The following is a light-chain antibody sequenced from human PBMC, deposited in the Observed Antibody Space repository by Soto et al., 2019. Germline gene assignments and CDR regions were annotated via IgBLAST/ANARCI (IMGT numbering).Light chain of an antibody. V-gene: IGKV3-15*01. CDR1: QSVSSN. J-gene: IGKJ4*01. CDR2: GAS. CDR3: QQYNDWPLT. Sequence: EIVMTQSPATLSVSPGERATLSCRASQSVSSNLAWYQQKPGQAPRLLIYGASTRASGIPASFSGSGSGTEFTLTISSLQSEDFAVYYCQQYNDWPLTFGGETKVDIK.